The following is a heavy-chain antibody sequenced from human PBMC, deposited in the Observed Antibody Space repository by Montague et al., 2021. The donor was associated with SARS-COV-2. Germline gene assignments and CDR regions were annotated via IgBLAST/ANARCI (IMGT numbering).Heavy chain of an antibody. CDR2: ICGSGGST. CDR1: GFTFSSYA. Sequence: SLRLSCAASGFTFSSYAMNWVRQAPGKGLEWVSAICGSGGSTYYADSVKGRFTISRDNSKNTLYLQMNNLSAEDTAVYYCAKTRENSGLLYAFFDYWGQGTLVTVSS. CDR3: AKTRENSGLLYAFFDY. J-gene: IGHJ4*02. V-gene: IGHV3-23*01. D-gene: IGHD3-3*01.